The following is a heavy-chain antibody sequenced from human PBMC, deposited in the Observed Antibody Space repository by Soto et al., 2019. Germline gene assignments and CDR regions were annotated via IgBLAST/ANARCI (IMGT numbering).Heavy chain of an antibody. CDR2: IWYDGSNK. Sequence: QVQLVESGGGVVQPGRSLRLSCAESGFTFSSYGMHWVRQAPGKGLEWVAVIWYDGSNKYYADSVKGRFTISRDNSKNTLYLQMNSLRAEDTAVYYCARGVSGWYDGDGAHFDYWGQGTLVTVSS. V-gene: IGHV3-33*01. CDR3: ARGVSGWYDGDGAHFDY. J-gene: IGHJ4*02. D-gene: IGHD6-19*01. CDR1: GFTFSSYG.